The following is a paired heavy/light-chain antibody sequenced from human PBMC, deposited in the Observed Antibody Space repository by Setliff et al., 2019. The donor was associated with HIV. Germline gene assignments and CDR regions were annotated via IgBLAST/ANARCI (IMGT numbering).Heavy chain of an antibody. D-gene: IGHD3-10*01. V-gene: IGHV3-11*01. J-gene: IGHJ6*02. CDR3: AREGGGPGRFGDIYYYYGMDV. CDR2: ISSSGSTI. Sequence: QVQLVESGGGLVKPGGSLRLSCAASGFTFSDYYMSWIRQAPGKGLEWVSYISSSGSTIYYADSVKGRFTISRDNAKNSLYLQMNSLRAEDTAVYYCAREGGGPGRFGDIYYYYGMDVWGQGTTVTVSS. CDR1: GFTFSDYY.
Light chain of an antibody. CDR2: LGS. CDR1: QSLLHSNGYNY. Sequence: DIVMTQSPLSLPVTPGEPASISCRSSQSLLHSNGYNYLDWYLQKPGQSPQLLIYLGSNRASGVPDRFSGSGSGTDFTLKISRVEAEDVGVYYCMQALQTLFTFGPGTKVDIK. V-gene: IGKV2-28*01. J-gene: IGKJ3*01. CDR3: MQALQTLFT.